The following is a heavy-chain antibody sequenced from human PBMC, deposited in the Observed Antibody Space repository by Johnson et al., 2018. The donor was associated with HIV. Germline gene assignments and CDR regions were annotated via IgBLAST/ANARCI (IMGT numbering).Heavy chain of an antibody. CDR1: GFTFSNAW. V-gene: IGHV3-15*01. J-gene: IGHJ3*02. D-gene: IGHD1-26*01. CDR3: TTDRATYDAFDI. Sequence: EVQLVESGGGLVKPGGSLRLSCAASGFTFSNAWMNWVRQAPGKGLQWVGRIKSKPDGGTTDYAAPVKGRFTISRDDSKNTLYLQMNSLKTEDTAVYYCTTDRATYDAFDIWGQGTMVTVSS. CDR2: IKSKPDGGTT.